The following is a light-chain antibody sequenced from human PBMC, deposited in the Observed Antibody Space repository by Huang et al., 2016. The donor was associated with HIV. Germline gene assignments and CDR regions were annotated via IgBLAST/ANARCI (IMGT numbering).Light chain of an antibody. V-gene: IGKV1-39*01. Sequence: DIQITQSPSSLSASVGDRVTITCRASQNINKYLNWYQQQPGKAPKLLISGASTLHSGVPSSFSCSGSGTDFTLTISSLQPEDSAVYFCQQSVKTPRTFGQGTKLEI. J-gene: IGKJ2*01. CDR1: QNINKY. CDR3: QQSVKTPRT. CDR2: GAS.